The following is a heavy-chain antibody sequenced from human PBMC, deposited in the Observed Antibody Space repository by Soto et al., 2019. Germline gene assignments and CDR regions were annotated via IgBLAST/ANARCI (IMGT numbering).Heavy chain of an antibody. CDR1: GYTFTSYY. Sequence: ASVKVPCKASGYTFTSYYMHWVRQAPGQGLEWMGIINPSGDSTSYAQKFLGRATMTRDTSTGTLYMELSSLRSEDTAVYYCARGGDIVVVTAPLDHWGQGTLVTVSS. J-gene: IGHJ5*02. D-gene: IGHD2-21*02. V-gene: IGHV1-46*01. CDR2: INPSGDST. CDR3: ARGGDIVVVTAPLDH.